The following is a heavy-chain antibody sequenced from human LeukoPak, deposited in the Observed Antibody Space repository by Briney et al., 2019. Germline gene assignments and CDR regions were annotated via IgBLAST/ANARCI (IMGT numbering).Heavy chain of an antibody. Sequence: GGSLRLSCVASAFTFSSHAMNWVRQAPGKGLEWVSSISGGGESTYYADSVKGRFTVSRDNSKNTLYLQINSLRGEYTAVYYCAKGKYSSGGVPDYWGQGTLVTVSS. CDR2: ISGGGEST. J-gene: IGHJ4*02. CDR3: AKGKYSSGGVPDY. V-gene: IGHV3-23*01. D-gene: IGHD6-19*01. CDR1: AFTFSSHA.